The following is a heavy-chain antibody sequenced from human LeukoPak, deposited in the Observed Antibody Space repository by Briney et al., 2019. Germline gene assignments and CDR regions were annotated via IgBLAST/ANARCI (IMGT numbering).Heavy chain of an antibody. CDR2: ISYDGSNK. J-gene: IGHJ4*02. V-gene: IGHV3-30*03. CDR3: ARPSGGVFDY. Sequence: GGSLRLSCAASGFTFNTYSMNWVRQAPGKGLEWVAVISYDGSNKYYADSVKGRFTISRGNSKNTLYLQMNSLRAEDTAVYYCARPSGGVFDYWGQGTLVTVSS. D-gene: IGHD1-26*01. CDR1: GFTFNTYS.